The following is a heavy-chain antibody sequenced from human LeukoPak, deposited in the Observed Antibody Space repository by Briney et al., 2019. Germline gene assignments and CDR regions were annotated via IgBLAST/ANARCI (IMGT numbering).Heavy chain of an antibody. CDR1: GFTFSSYW. CDR2: IMSDGSGT. CDR3: ARDYSYGLNY. V-gene: IGHV3-74*01. J-gene: IGHJ4*02. D-gene: IGHD5-18*01. Sequence: GESLKISCAASGFTFSSYWMHWVRQAPGKGLVWVSHIMSDGSGTSYADSVKGRFTISRDNAKNTLYLQMNSLRAEDTAVYYCARDYSYGLNYWGQGTLVTVSS.